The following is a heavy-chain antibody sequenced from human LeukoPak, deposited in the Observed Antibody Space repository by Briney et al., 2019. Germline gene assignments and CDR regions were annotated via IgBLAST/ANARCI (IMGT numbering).Heavy chain of an antibody. CDR2: INWNGGST. Sequence: GGSLRLSCAASGFTFDDYGMSWVRQAPGKGLEWVSGINWNGGSTGYADSVKGRFTISRDNAKNSLYLQMNSLRAEDTALYYCAGEKRDGYNYRSAFDIWGQGTMVTVSS. CDR3: AGEKRDGYNYRSAFDI. J-gene: IGHJ3*02. CDR1: GFTFDDYG. V-gene: IGHV3-20*04. D-gene: IGHD5-24*01.